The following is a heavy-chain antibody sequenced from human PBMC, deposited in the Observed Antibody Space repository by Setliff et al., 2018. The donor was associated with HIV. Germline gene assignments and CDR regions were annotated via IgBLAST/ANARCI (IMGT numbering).Heavy chain of an antibody. Sequence: GASVKVSCKASGGTFRGFGISWVVQAPGQGLEWMGQIIPIFGTPRYAQKFQGRVTITADESTSTVYMELSSLRSEDTAVYYCANNPEMATINYYYYYMDVWGKGTTVTVSS. V-gene: IGHV1-69*13. CDR1: GGTFRGFG. CDR3: ANNPEMATINYYYYYMDV. D-gene: IGHD5-12*01. CDR2: IIPIFGTP. J-gene: IGHJ6*03.